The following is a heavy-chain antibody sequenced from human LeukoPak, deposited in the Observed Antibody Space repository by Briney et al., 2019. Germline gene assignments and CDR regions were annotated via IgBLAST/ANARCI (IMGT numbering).Heavy chain of an antibody. J-gene: IGHJ4*02. V-gene: IGHV3-30*18. CDR1: GFTFSNYG. Sequence: GGSLRLSFAASGFTFSNYGIHWVRQAPGKGREWVAVISYDATNEYYTDSVKSRFTISRDNSRNTLYLQMNSLRAEDTAVYYCAKDQDVAAAGTWGSIDYWGQGTLVTVSS. CDR2: ISYDATNE. D-gene: IGHD6-13*01. CDR3: AKDQDVAAAGTWGSIDY.